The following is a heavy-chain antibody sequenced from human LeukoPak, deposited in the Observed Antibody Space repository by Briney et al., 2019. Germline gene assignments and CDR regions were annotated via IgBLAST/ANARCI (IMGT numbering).Heavy chain of an antibody. Sequence: PGGSLRLSCAASGFTFSSYAMSWVRQAPGKGLEWGSDLSGSGGSTYYADSVKGRFTISRDNSKNTLYLQMNSLRAEDTAVYYCATAVSGSYRDAFDIWGQGTMVTVSS. CDR2: LSGSGGST. CDR1: GFTFSSYA. CDR3: ATAVSGSYRDAFDI. V-gene: IGHV3-23*01. J-gene: IGHJ3*02. D-gene: IGHD1-26*01.